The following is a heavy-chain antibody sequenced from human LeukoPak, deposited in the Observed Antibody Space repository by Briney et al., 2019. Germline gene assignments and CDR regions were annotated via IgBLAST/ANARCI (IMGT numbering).Heavy chain of an antibody. Sequence: GGSLRLSCAASGFYFANYAMSWVRQAPGKGLEWVSAISGSGGSTYYADSVKGRFTISRDNSKNTLYLQMNSLRAEDTAVYYCAKDHYYDSSGHWGQGTLVTVSS. CDR1: GFYFANYA. V-gene: IGHV3-23*01. CDR2: ISGSGGST. J-gene: IGHJ4*02. D-gene: IGHD3-22*01. CDR3: AKDHYYDSSGH.